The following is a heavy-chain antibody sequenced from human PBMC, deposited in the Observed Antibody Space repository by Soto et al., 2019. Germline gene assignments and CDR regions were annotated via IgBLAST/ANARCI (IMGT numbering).Heavy chain of an antibody. Sequence: SETLSLTCTVSGGFIWGWIRQSPDKGLEWIGYIYNSGRYNYNPSLESRLTISIDTSKNQFSLKLSSVTAADTAVYYCAGSGYYHNSGMDVWGQGTTVTVSS. V-gene: IGHV4-4*09. J-gene: IGHJ6*02. CDR2: IYNSGRY. CDR3: AGSGYYHNSGMDV. D-gene: IGHD3-22*01. CDR1: GGFI.